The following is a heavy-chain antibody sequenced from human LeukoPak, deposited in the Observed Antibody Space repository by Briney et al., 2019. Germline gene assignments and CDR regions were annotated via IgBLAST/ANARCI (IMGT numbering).Heavy chain of an antibody. CDR3: ARHPNDNQGDTTTYNY. CDR2: IYPGDSDT. V-gene: IGHV5-51*01. Sequence: GESLKISCKGFGYSFSSYWIGGVRQMPGKGLEWMAIIYPGDSDTRYSPSFQGQVTISADKSNSTAYLQWSSLKASDTATYYCARHPNDNQGDTTTYNYWGQGTLVTVSS. J-gene: IGHJ4*02. D-gene: IGHD2/OR15-2a*01. CDR1: GYSFSSYW.